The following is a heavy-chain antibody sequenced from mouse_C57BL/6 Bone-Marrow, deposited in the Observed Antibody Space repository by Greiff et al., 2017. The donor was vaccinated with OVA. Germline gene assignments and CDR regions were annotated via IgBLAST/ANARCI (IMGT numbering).Heavy chain of an antibody. Sequence: EVQVVESGGDLVKPGGSLKLSCAASGFTFSSYGMSWVRQTPDKRLAWVATISSGGSYTSYPDSVKGRFTISRDTAKNTLYLQMSSLKSEDTAMYYCARPYGSSYDWYFDVWGTGTTVTVSS. CDR1: GFTFSSYG. D-gene: IGHD1-1*01. J-gene: IGHJ1*03. CDR3: ARPYGSSYDWYFDV. V-gene: IGHV5-6*01. CDR2: ISSGGSYT.